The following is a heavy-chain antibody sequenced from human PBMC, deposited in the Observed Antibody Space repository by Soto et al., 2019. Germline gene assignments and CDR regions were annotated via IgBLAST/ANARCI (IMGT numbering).Heavy chain of an antibody. CDR2: ISDSGST. V-gene: IGHV3-23*01. D-gene: IGHD2-2*01. J-gene: IGHJ4*02. CDR1: GFTFSTYA. CDR3: AKDKGGRYCSRTSCLYSFDY. Sequence: EVQLLESGGGLVQPGGSLRLSCTASGFTFSTYAMSWVRQAPGKGLEWVSTISDSGSTYYADSVKGRFTISRDNSKNTLYLEMNSRRAGDTAVYYCAKDKGGRYCSRTSCLYSFDYWGQGTLVTVSS.